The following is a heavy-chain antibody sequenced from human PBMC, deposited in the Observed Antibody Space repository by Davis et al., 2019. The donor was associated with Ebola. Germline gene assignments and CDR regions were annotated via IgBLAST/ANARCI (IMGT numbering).Heavy chain of an antibody. J-gene: IGHJ4*02. CDR3: ARGGSPAMFKGVDE. D-gene: IGHD2-2*01. CDR1: GVSIIDHY. V-gene: IGHV4-59*11. CDR2: IDYRGRS. Sequence: PSETLSLTCTVSGVSIIDHYWSCIRQSPGKGLEWIGYIDYRGRSTYKPSLRIRITMSVDTSKNLFSLKLKSITAADTAVYYCARGGSPAMFKGVDEWGQGTLVTVAS.